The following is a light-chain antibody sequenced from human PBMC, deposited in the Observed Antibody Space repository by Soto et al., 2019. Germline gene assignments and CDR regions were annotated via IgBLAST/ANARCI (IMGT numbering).Light chain of an antibody. Sequence: EIVMTQSPATLSVSPGERATLSCRASQSVRSNLAWYQQKPGQAPRLLIYGASTRAAGIPARFSGSGSGTEFTLTISSLQPEDFAVYHCHQYYNWFPFTVGPGTKVDIK. CDR1: QSVRSN. J-gene: IGKJ3*01. CDR3: HQYYNWFPFT. CDR2: GAS. V-gene: IGKV3-15*01.